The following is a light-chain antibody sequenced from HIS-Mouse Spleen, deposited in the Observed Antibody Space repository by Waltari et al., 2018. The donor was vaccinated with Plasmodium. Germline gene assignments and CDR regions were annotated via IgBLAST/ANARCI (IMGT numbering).Light chain of an antibody. CDR3: QQYGSSPIT. V-gene: IGKV3-20*01. CDR1: QSVSSSY. J-gene: IGKJ5*01. Sequence: EIVLTQSPGTLSLSPGERATLPCRASQSVSSSYLACYQQKPGPAPRLLTLGASSRATGIPDMCSGSGSGTDFTLTISRLEPEDFAGYYCQQYGSSPITFGQGTRLEIK. CDR2: GAS.